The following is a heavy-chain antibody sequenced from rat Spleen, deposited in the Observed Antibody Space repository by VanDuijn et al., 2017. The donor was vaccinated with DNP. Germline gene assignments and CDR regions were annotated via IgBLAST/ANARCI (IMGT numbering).Heavy chain of an antibody. CDR3: ARGNYGGYSGDFAY. J-gene: IGHJ3*01. Sequence: VQLVESGGGLVQPGSPLKLSCSASGFTFSSYGMHWIRQAPGKGLDWVAYISSSSGTVYADAVKERFTISRDNAKNTLYLQLNSLKSEDTAIYYCARGNYGGYSGDFAYWGQGTLVTVSS. V-gene: IGHV5-62*01. CDR1: GFTFSSYG. D-gene: IGHD1-11*01. CDR2: ISSSSGT.